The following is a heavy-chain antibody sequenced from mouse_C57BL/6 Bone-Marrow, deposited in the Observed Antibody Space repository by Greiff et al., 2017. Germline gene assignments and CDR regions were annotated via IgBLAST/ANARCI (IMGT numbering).Heavy chain of an antibody. D-gene: IGHD1-1*01. V-gene: IGHV1-74*01. CDR1: GYTFTSYW. CDR3: AMELIDYYGSSYWYFDV. CDR2: IHPSDSDT. J-gene: IGHJ1*03. Sequence: VQLQQPGAELVKPGASVKVSCKASGYTFTSYWMHWVKQRPGQGLEWIGRIHPSDSDTNYNQKFKGKATLTVDKSSSTAYMQLSSLTSEDSAVYYCAMELIDYYGSSYWYFDVWGTGTTVTVSS.